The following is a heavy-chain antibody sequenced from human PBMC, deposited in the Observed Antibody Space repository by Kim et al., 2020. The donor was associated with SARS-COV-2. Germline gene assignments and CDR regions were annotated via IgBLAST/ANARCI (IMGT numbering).Heavy chain of an antibody. V-gene: IGHV3-33*01. CDR3: ARHDAYAFDI. D-gene: IGHD3-16*01. CDR2: IGYDASLQ. J-gene: IGHJ3*02. Sequence: GGSLRLSCAASGFNILPNVLHWVRQAPGKGLEWVAFIGYDASLQYYADSVKGRFTISRDKSKDTVYLQMNSLRVDDTALYFCARHDAYAFDIWGQGSMVTVSS. CDR1: GFNILPNV.